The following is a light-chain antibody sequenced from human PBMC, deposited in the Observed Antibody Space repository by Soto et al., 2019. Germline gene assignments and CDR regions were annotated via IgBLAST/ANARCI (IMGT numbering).Light chain of an antibody. J-gene: IGLJ1*01. CDR2: EVS. CDR3: CSYVSSKTYV. CDR1: RTDVGGYNF. Sequence: QSVLTXPASVSGSPGQSITISCTGTRTDVGGYNFVSWYQQHPGKAPKLIIYEVSNRPSGVSNRFSGSKSDNTASLTISGLQAEDEADYYCCSYVSSKTYVFGTGTKVTV. V-gene: IGLV2-14*01.